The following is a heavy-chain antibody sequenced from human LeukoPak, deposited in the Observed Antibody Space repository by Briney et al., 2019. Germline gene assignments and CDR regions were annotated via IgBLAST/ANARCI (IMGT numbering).Heavy chain of an antibody. CDR3: AGGRFDEWDNWFDP. CDR2: INPNSGGT. J-gene: IGHJ5*02. CDR1: GNTFTGYY. D-gene: IGHD1-26*01. Sequence: ASVTVFCTASGNTFTGYYIHWLRQARGQGLEWMAWINPNSGGTNYAQKFEGRVSMTRDTSMSTAYKGVCRLTSDDTAVYFCAGGRFDEWDNWFDPWGQGTLVTVSS. V-gene: IGHV1-2*02.